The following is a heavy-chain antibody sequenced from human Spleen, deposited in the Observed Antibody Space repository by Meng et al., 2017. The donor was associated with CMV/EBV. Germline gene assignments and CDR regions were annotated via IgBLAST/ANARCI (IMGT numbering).Heavy chain of an antibody. D-gene: IGHD2-2*02. CDR2: INPNSGGT. CDR3: ARIGLCSGTTCYTGDYSSRHFDY. V-gene: IGHV1-2*02. Sequence: ASVKVSCKASGYTFTGYYMHWVRQAPGQGLEWMGWINPNSGGTNYAQKFQGRVTMTRDTSISTAYMELSRLRSEDTAVYYCARIGLCSGTTCYTGDYSSRHFDYWGQGTLVTVSS. J-gene: IGHJ4*02. CDR1: GYTFTGYY.